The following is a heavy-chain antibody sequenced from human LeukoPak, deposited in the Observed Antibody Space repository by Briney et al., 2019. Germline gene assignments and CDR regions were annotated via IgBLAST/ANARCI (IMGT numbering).Heavy chain of an antibody. CDR1: GGSISSYY. J-gene: IGHJ3*02. CDR3: ARDTMGAKSSAFDI. D-gene: IGHD1-26*01. V-gene: IGHV4-4*07. CDR2: IYTSGST. Sequence: PSETLSLTCTVSGGSISSYYWSWIRQPAGKGLEWIGRIYTSGSTNYNPSLKSRVTMSVDTSKNQFSLKLSSVTAADTAVYYCARDTMGAKSSAFDIWSQGTMVTVSS.